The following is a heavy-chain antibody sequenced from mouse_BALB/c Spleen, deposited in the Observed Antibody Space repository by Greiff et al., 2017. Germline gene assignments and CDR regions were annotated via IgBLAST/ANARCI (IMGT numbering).Heavy chain of an antibody. Sequence: EVQLQQSGAELVKPGASVKLSCTASGFNIKDTYMHWVKQRPEQGLEWIGRIDPANGNTKYDPKFQGKATITADTSSNTAYLQLSSLTSEDTAVYYCARWDYGPYAMDDWGQGTAVTVAS. J-gene: IGHJ4*01. V-gene: IGHV14-3*02. CDR2: IDPANGNT. D-gene: IGHD1-2*01. CDR3: ARWDYGPYAMDD. CDR1: GFNIKDTY.